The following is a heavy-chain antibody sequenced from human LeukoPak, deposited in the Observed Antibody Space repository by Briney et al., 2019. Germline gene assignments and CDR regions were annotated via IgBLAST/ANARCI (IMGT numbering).Heavy chain of an antibody. CDR3: ARARSPSSGYLLRDHNWFDP. CDR2: IIPIFGTE. Sequence: SVKVSCKASGGTFSSYAISWVRQAPGQGLEWMGGIIPIFGTEDYAQKFQGRVTITTDESTSTAYMELSSLRSEDTAVYYCARARSPSSGYLLRDHNWFDPWGQGTLVTVSS. J-gene: IGHJ5*02. V-gene: IGHV1-69*05. CDR1: GGTFSSYA. D-gene: IGHD3-22*01.